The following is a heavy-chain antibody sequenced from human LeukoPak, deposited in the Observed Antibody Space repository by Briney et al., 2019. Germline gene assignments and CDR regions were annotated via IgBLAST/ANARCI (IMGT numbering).Heavy chain of an antibody. J-gene: IGHJ6*03. CDR2: ISSSSSYI. CDR1: GGSISSSN. Sequence: ETLSLTCTVSGGSISSSNYYWGWIRQPPGKGLEWVSSISSSSSYIYYADSVKGRFTISRDNAKNSLYLQMNSLRAEDTAVYYCARDGLVVAATRYYYYYMDVWGKGTTVTVSS. D-gene: IGHD2-15*01. CDR3: ARDGLVVAATRYYYYYMDV. V-gene: IGHV3-21*01.